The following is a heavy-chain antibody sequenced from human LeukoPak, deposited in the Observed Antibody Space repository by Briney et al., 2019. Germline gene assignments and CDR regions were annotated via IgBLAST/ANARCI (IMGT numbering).Heavy chain of an antibody. J-gene: IGHJ4*02. CDR3: AKATGYLL. D-gene: IGHD1-14*01. Sequence: GGSLRLSCAASGFTVSSNYMNWVRQAPGKGLEWVSTISNSDGSTYYADSVKGRFSISRDNSENTLYLQMNSLRAEDTAVYYCAKATGYLLWGQGTLVTVSS. V-gene: IGHV3-23*01. CDR1: GFTVSSNY. CDR2: ISNSDGST.